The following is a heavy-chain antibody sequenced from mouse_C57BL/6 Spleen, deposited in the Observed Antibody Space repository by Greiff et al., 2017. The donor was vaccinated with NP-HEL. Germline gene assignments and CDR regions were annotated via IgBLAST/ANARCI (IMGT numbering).Heavy chain of an antibody. CDR3: ARRGFTTVVATRYFDV. CDR2: ILPGSGST. D-gene: IGHD1-1*01. CDR1: GYTFTGYW. Sequence: VQLQQSGAELMKPGASVKLSCKATGYTFTGYWIEWVKQRPGHGLEWIGEILPGSGSTNYNEKFKGKATFTADTSSNTAYMQLSSLTTEDSAIYYCARRGFTTVVATRYFDVWGTGTTVTVSS. V-gene: IGHV1-9*01. J-gene: IGHJ1*03.